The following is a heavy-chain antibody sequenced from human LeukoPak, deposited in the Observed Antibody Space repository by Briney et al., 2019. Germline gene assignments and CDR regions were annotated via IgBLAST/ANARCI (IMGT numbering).Heavy chain of an antibody. CDR2: IIPIFGTA. CDR3: ARGFSFYSSSSFDY. CDR1: GGTFSSYA. Sequence: SVKISCKASGGTFSSYAISWVRQAPGQGLEWMGGIIPIFGTANYAQKFQGRVTITTDESTSTAYMELSSLRSEDTAVYYCARGFSFYSSSSFDYWGQGTLVTVSS. J-gene: IGHJ4*02. D-gene: IGHD6-6*01. V-gene: IGHV1-69*05.